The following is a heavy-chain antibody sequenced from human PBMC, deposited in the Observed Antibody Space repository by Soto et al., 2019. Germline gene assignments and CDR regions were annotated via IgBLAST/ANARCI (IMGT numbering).Heavy chain of an antibody. Sequence: ASVKVSCKASGYTFTSYAMHWVRQAPGQRLEWMGWINAGNGNTKYSQKFQGRVTITRDTSASTAYMELSSLRSDDTAVYYCARDIVRVAGTVWSDYWGQGTLVTVSS. CDR2: INAGNGNT. D-gene: IGHD6-19*01. V-gene: IGHV1-3*01. CDR3: ARDIVRVAGTVWSDY. J-gene: IGHJ4*02. CDR1: GYTFTSYA.